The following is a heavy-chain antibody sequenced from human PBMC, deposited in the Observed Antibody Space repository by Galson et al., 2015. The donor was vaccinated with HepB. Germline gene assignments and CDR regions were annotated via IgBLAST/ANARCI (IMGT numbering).Heavy chain of an antibody. CDR1: GGIFISYA. CDR2: IIPIFGTT. CDR3: ARDGMAYYSDSRDYYPTWFDP. V-gene: IGHV1-69*13. Sequence: SVKVSCKASGGIFISYAVSWVRQAPGQGLEWMGGIIPIFGTTNYAQKFQGRVTLTADESTNTAYMELSSLRSEDTAVYFCARDGMAYYSDSRDYYPTWFDPWGQGTLVTVSS. D-gene: IGHD3-22*01. J-gene: IGHJ5*02.